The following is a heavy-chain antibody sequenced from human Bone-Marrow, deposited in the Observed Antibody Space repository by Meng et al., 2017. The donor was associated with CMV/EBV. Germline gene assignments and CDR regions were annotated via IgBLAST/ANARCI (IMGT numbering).Heavy chain of an antibody. V-gene: IGHV3-21*01. D-gene: IGHD2-15*01. Sequence: GESLKIACAASGFTFSSYSMNWVRQAPGKGLEWVSSISSSSSYIYYADSVKGRFTISRDNAKNSLYLQMNSLRAEDTAVYYCASRPTRYCSGGSCYVHGGQGTLVTVPQ. CDR1: GFTFSSYS. CDR2: ISSSSSYI. CDR3: ASRPTRYCSGGSCYVH. J-gene: IGHJ4*02.